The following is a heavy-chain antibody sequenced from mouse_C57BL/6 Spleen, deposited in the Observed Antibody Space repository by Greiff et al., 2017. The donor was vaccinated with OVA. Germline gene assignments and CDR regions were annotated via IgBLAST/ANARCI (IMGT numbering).Heavy chain of an antibody. D-gene: IGHD2-4*01. J-gene: IGHJ4*01. CDR2: IYPGDGDT. Sequence: QVQLKQSGAELVKPGASVKISCKASGYAFSSYWMNWVKQRPGKGLEWIGQIYPGDGDTNYNGKFKGKATLTADKSSSTAYMQLSSLTSEDSAVYFCASGYDYEGYAMDYWGQGTSVTVSS. V-gene: IGHV1-80*01. CDR1: GYAFSSYW. CDR3: ASGYDYEGYAMDY.